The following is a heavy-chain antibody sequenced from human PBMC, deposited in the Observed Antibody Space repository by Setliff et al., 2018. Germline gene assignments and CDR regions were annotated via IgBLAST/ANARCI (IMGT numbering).Heavy chain of an antibody. J-gene: IGHJ6*03. Sequence: SETLSLTCTVSGASISNDYWSWIRQPPGKGLEWIGHVYDRGSISAYNPSLKSRVTMSVDTSKNQFSLSLTSVTAEDTAVYYCARMSGFQYIDVWDKGTTVTV. CDR3: ARMSGFQYIDV. CDR2: VYDRGSI. V-gene: IGHV4-59*08. CDR1: GASISNDY. D-gene: IGHD3-3*01.